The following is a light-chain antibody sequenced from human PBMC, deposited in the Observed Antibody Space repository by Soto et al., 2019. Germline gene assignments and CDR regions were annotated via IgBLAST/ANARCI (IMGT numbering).Light chain of an antibody. CDR3: SSYAGSNNFV. CDR2: EVS. Sequence: QSALTRPPSASGSPVQSVTISCTGTSSDVGGYNYVSWYQQHPGKAPKLMIYEVSKRPSGVPDRFSGSKSGNTASLTVSGLQAEDEADYYCSSYAGSNNFVFGTGTKVTV. CDR1: SSDVGGYNY. J-gene: IGLJ1*01. V-gene: IGLV2-8*01.